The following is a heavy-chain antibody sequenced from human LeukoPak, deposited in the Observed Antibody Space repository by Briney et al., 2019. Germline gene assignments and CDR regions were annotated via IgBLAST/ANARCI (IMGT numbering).Heavy chain of an antibody. CDR3: ARMDMDPAMVTNFFEY. J-gene: IGHJ4*02. CDR2: IHPNTGST. CDR1: GYTFTSHY. V-gene: IGHV1-46*01. Sequence: ASVKVSCKASGYTFTSHYMHWIRQAPGQGLQWMGVIHPNTGSTSLAQKFQGRVTVTRGTSTSTAYMELSGLRSEDTAVYYCARMDMDPAMVTNFFEYWGQGTLVTVSS. D-gene: IGHD5-18*01.